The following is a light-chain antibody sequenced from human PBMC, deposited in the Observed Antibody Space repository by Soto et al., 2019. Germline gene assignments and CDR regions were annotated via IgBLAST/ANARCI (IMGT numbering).Light chain of an antibody. Sequence: EIVLTQSPGTLSLSPGERATLSCRASQSVTSSFLAWYQQKPGEAPRLLIYGASSRATGIPDRFSGSGSGTDFILTISRLEPQEFAVDYCRQYGSSPPLTFGGGTKVEIK. CDR1: QSVTSSF. CDR2: GAS. V-gene: IGKV3-20*01. J-gene: IGKJ4*01. CDR3: RQYGSSPPLT.